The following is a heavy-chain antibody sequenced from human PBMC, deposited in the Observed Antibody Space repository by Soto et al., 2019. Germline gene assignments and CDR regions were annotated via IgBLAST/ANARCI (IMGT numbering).Heavy chain of an antibody. CDR1: LGSISISY. J-gene: IGHJ5*02. V-gene: IGHV4-59*08. CDR2: IYSGNT. Sequence: ALSHTCPFSLGSISISYLGLIRQPPGKGLEWIGYIYSGNTNYNPSLKSRVTISEDTSRNQFSLKLSSVTAADTAVYYCARLIYDSPRFDPWGQGTLVTVSS. D-gene: IGHD3-3*01. CDR3: ARLIYDSPRFDP.